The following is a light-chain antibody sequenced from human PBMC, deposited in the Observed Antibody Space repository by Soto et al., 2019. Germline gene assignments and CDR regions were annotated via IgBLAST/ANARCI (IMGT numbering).Light chain of an antibody. Sequence: QSVLTQPPSASGTPGQRVTISCSGSGSNIGSNYVYWYQQIPGTAPKLLIYRNNQRPSGVPDRFSGSKSGTSASLAISGLRSEDEADYYCAAFDDRLGALFGGGTKLTVL. J-gene: IGLJ3*02. CDR2: RNN. CDR3: AAFDDRLGAL. CDR1: GSNIGSNY. V-gene: IGLV1-47*01.